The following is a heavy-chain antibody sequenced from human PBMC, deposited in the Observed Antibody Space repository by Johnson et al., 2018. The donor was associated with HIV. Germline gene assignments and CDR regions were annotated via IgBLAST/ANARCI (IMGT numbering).Heavy chain of an antibody. CDR2: IKQDGSEK. V-gene: IGHV3-7*05. CDR3: ASADYNWVSPGAFDI. Sequence: VQLVESGGGLVQPGGSLRLSCAASGFIFSVYWMSWVRQAPGKGLEWVANIKQDGSEKYYVDSVKGRFTISRDNAKNSLYLQMNSLRAEDTAVYYGASADYNWVSPGAFDIWGQGTTVTVSS. J-gene: IGHJ3*02. CDR1: GFIFSVYW. D-gene: IGHD1-20*01.